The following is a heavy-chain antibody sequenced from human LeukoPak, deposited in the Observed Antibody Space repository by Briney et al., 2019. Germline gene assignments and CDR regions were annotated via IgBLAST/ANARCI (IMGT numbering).Heavy chain of an antibody. CDR2: ISSSSSTI. CDR3: ARDPGYYDSSGSFDY. D-gene: IGHD3-22*01. V-gene: IGHV3-48*01. Sequence: PGGSLRLSCAASGFTFSIYSMNWVRQAPGKGLEWVSYISSSSSTIYYADSVKGRFTISRDNAKNSLHLQMNSLRAEDTAVYYCARDPGYYDSSGSFDYWGQGTLVTVSS. J-gene: IGHJ4*02. CDR1: GFTFSIYS.